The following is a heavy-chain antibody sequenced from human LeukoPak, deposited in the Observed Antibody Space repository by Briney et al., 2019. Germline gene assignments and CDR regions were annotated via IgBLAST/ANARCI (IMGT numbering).Heavy chain of an antibody. V-gene: IGHV1-2*06. J-gene: IGHJ4*02. Sequence: GASVKVSCKASGYTFTGYYMHWVRQAPGQGLEWMGRINPNSGGTNYAQKFQGRVTMTRDTSISTAYMELSRLRSEDTAVYYCATPNARKGSYGDYGDFDYWGQGTLVTVSS. D-gene: IGHD4-17*01. CDR3: ATPNARKGSYGDYGDFDY. CDR1: GYTFTGYY. CDR2: INPNSGGT.